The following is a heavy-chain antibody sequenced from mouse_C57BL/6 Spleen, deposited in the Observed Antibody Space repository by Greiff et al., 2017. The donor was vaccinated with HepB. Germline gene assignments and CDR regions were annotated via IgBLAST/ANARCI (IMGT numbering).Heavy chain of an antibody. V-gene: IGHV3-6*01. J-gene: IGHJ4*01. D-gene: IGHD2-4*01. CDR1: GYSITSGYY. CDR2: ISYDGSN. Sequence: EVKLQESGPGLVKPSQSLSLTCSVTGYSITSGYYWNWIRQFPGNKLEWMGYISYDGSNNYNPSLKNRISITRDTSKNQFFLKLNSVTTEDTATYYCARDTGLRQYAMDYWGQGTSVTVSS. CDR3: ARDTGLRQYAMDY.